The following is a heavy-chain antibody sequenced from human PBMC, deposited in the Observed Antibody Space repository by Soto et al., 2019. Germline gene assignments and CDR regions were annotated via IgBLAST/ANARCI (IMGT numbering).Heavy chain of an antibody. D-gene: IGHD3-10*01. CDR1: GGSISSYY. V-gene: IGHV4-59*01. CDR3: ASTRLRRGPYYFDY. Sequence: QVQLQESGPGLVKPSETLSLTCTVSGGSISSYYWSWIRQPPGKGLEWIGYIYYSGSTNYNPSLKSRVTISVDTSKNQCSLKLSSVTAADTAVYYCASTRLRRGPYYFDYWGQGTLVTVSS. CDR2: IYYSGST. J-gene: IGHJ4*02.